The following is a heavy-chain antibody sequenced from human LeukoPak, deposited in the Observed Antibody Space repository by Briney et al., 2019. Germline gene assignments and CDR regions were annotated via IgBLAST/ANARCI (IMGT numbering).Heavy chain of an antibody. Sequence: PGGSLRLSCAASGLTFSRYAMNWVRQAQGKGLEWVGFIRSKLRGGSTSYAASLRGRVTISRDDSNNVAYLQMNSLRTDDTALYYCTRELYGDVYPNWFDPWGQGTLVTVSS. V-gene: IGHV3-49*04. CDR3: TRELYGDVYPNWFDP. CDR2: IRSKLRGGST. J-gene: IGHJ5*02. CDR1: GLTFSRYA. D-gene: IGHD2-21*01.